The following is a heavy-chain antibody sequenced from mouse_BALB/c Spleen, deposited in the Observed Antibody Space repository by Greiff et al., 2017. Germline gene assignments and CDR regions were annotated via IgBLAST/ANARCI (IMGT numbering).Heavy chain of an antibody. J-gene: IGHJ2*01. CDR3: ARNGLYYRYGYFDY. D-gene: IGHD2-14*01. CDR2: IWSGGST. V-gene: IGHV2-4-1*01. CDR1: GFSLTSYG. Sequence: QVQLKESGPGLVQPSQSLSITCTVSGFSLTSYGVHWVRQSPGKGLEWLGVIWSGGSTDYNAAFISRLSIREDNSKSQVFFKMNILQADDTAIYYCARNGLYYRYGYFDYWGQGTTLTVSS.